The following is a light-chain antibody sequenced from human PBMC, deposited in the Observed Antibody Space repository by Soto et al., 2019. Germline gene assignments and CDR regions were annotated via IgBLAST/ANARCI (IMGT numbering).Light chain of an antibody. J-gene: IGKJ2*01. Sequence: EIVLTQSPGTLSLSPGERATLSCRASQSVSSSYLTWYQQKPGQAPRVLVYGSSRRATGIPDRLSGSGSGTDYTLTISRLEPEDVAVYYCQQYGRSPGYTFGQGTKLEIK. V-gene: IGKV3-20*01. CDR3: QQYGRSPGYT. CDR1: QSVSSSY. CDR2: GSS.